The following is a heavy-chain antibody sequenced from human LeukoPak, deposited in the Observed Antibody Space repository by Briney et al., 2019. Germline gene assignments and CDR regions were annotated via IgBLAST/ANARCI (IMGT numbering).Heavy chain of an antibody. D-gene: IGHD6-13*01. J-gene: IGHJ5*02. CDR2: IYSVGST. CDR1: GFTVSSNY. Sequence: GGSLRLSCAASGFTVSSNYMSWVRQAPGKGREWASLIYSVGSTYYVDSVKGRFNISRDNSKNTLYLQMNSLRAEDTAVYYCARYAAAAGTWFDPWGQGTLVTVSS. V-gene: IGHV3-66*01. CDR3: ARYAAAAGTWFDP.